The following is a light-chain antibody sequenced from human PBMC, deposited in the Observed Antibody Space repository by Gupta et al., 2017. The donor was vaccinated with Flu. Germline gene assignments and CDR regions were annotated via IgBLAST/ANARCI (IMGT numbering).Light chain of an antibody. CDR2: AAS. V-gene: IGKV1-6*01. J-gene: IGKJ4*01. CDR3: LQDYSYPLT. Sequence: AIQMTQSPSSLSASVGDRVNITCRASQAIRNDLGWYQQRPGKAPELLIYAASTLQSGVPSRFSGSGSGTDFTLTINNLQPEDFATYYCLQDYSYPLTFGGGTVVEI. CDR1: QAIRND.